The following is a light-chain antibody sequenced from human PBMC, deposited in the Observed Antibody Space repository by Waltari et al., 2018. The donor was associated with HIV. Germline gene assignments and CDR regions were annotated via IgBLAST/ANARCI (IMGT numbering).Light chain of an antibody. CDR2: WAS. J-gene: IGKJ1*01. Sequence: DIVMTQSPDSLAVSLGERATINCKSSKSLLDRSNNENYLGWYQQKPGHRPKLLIYWASTRDSGVPDRFSGSGSGTDFSLTISSLQAEDVALYYCQQYYSSPRTFGQGTKVEIK. CDR3: QQYYSSPRT. V-gene: IGKV4-1*01. CDR1: KSLLDRSNNENY.